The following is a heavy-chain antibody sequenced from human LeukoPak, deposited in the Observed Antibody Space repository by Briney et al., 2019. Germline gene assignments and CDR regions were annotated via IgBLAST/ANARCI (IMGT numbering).Heavy chain of an antibody. Sequence: GGSLRLSCTASGFTVNNYAMSWVRQSPGKGLEWVSGISGRVTYYADSVKGWFAISRDNSKNTLYLQMHSLIAEDTALYYCAKDSNTYAFDVWGQGTIVTVSS. D-gene: IGHD2/OR15-2a*01. CDR2: ISGRVT. CDR3: AKDSNTYAFDV. CDR1: GFTVNNYA. J-gene: IGHJ3*01. V-gene: IGHV3-23*01.